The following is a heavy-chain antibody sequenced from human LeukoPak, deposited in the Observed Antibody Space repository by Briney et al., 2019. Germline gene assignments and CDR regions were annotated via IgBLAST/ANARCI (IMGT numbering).Heavy chain of an antibody. V-gene: IGHV3-21*01. D-gene: IGHD1-7*01. CDR2: ISSSSSYI. CDR1: GFTFSSYS. Sequence: RPGRSLRLSCAASGFTFSSYSMNWVRQAPGKGLEWVSSISSSSSYIYYADSVKGRFTISRDNAKNSLYLQMNSLRAEDTAVYYCARAGYNWNYGHLPRFYFDYWGQGTLVTVSS. J-gene: IGHJ4*02. CDR3: ARAGYNWNYGHLPRFYFDY.